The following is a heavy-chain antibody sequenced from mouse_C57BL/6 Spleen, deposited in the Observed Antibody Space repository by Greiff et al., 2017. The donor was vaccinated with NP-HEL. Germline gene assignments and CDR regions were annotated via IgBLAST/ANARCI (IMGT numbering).Heavy chain of an antibody. CDR2: IWRGGST. V-gene: IGHV2-2*01. CDR1: GFSLTSYG. CDR3: ARNSYYGSSFHWYFDV. Sequence: VQLQQSGPGLVQPSQSLSITCTVSGFSLTSYGVHWVRQSPGKGLEWLGVIWRGGSTDYNAAFISRLSISKDKSKSQVFFKMNRLQADDTAIYYCARNSYYGSSFHWYFDVWGTGTTVTVSS. D-gene: IGHD1-1*01. J-gene: IGHJ1*03.